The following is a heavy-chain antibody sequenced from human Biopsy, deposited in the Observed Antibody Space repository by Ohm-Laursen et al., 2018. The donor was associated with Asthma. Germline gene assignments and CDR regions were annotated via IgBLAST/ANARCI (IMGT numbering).Heavy chain of an antibody. Sequence: SLRLPCAASGFTVSTNGISWVRQPPGKGLEWVSVIYSGGGTYYADSVQGRVTISRDNSKNTLSLQMNSLRAEDTAVYYCARAYGGSFFSGSFDIWGQGTMVTVSS. CDR3: ARAYGGSFFSGSFDI. CDR2: IYSGGGT. D-gene: IGHD4-23*01. J-gene: IGHJ3*02. V-gene: IGHV3-53*01. CDR1: GFTVSTNG.